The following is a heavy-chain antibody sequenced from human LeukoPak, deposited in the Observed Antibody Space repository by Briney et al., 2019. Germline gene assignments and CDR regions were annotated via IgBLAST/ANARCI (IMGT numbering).Heavy chain of an antibody. CDR2: IYSGGST. CDR1: GFTLSSNY. J-gene: IGHJ4*02. V-gene: IGHV3-53*01. CDR3: ARGYSSSWYYFDY. Sequence: GGSLRLSCAASGFTLSSNYMNWVRQAPGKGLEWVSIIYSGGSTDYADSVKGRFTISRDNSKNTLYLQMNSLRAEDTAVYYCARGYSSSWYYFDYWGQGTLVTVSS. D-gene: IGHD6-13*01.